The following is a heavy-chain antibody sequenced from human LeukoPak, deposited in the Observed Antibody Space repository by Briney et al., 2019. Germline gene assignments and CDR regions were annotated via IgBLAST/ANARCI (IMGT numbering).Heavy chain of an antibody. CDR1: GFTFSSYA. CDR2: ISGSGGST. V-gene: IGHV3-23*01. D-gene: IGHD3-22*01. J-gene: IGHJ4*02. Sequence: GGSLRLSCAASGFTFSSYAMSWVRQAPGKGLEWVSAISGSGGSTYYADSVKGRFTISRDNSKNTLYLQMNSLRAEDTAVYYCAKKGAGYYDSRIAYYFDYWGQGTLVTVSS. CDR3: AKKGAGYYDSRIAYYFDY.